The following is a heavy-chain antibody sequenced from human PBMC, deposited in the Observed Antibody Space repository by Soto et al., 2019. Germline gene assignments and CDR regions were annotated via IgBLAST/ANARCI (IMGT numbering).Heavy chain of an antibody. D-gene: IGHD6-25*01. Sequence: EVQLLESGGGLVQPGGSLRLSCAASGFTFSSYAMSWVRQAPGKGLEWVSAISGSGGSTYYADSVKGRFTISRDNSKNTLYLQMNSLGAEDTAIYYGAKEGQRLGGGYFDYWGQGTLVTVSS. V-gene: IGHV3-23*01. CDR2: ISGSGGST. J-gene: IGHJ4*02. CDR3: AKEGQRLGGGYFDY. CDR1: GFTFSSYA.